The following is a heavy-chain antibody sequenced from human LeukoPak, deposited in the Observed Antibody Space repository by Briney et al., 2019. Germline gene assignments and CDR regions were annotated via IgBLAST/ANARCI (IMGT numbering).Heavy chain of an antibody. CDR1: GFSFRGYA. Sequence: PGRSLRLSCAASGFSFRGYAVHWVRQAPGKGLEWVTVISYDGSNKYYADSVRGRFTISRDNSKAMLYLQMNSLRGEDTAVYYCARAFEQQVVGHYYNGMDFWGQGTTVTVSS. CDR2: ISYDGSNK. V-gene: IGHV3-30-3*01. CDR3: ARAFEQQVVGHYYNGMDF. J-gene: IGHJ6*02. D-gene: IGHD6-13*01.